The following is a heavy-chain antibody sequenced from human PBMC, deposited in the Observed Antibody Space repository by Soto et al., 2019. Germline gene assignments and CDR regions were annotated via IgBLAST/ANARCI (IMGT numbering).Heavy chain of an antibody. CDR1: GYTFITSG. V-gene: IGHV1-18*01. CDR3: ARGRYFATTHRQWWYFDF. Sequence: QVELMQSGPEVKRPGTSVKVSCKASGYTFITSGINWVRQTPGQPLEWVGWISPANGDTKYAQKFKDRVILTSETSTDTVNMELTNLRPDDTAVYFCARGRYFATTHRQWWYFDFWGRGTPVTVSS. D-gene: IGHD6-19*01. CDR2: ISPANGDT. J-gene: IGHJ2*01.